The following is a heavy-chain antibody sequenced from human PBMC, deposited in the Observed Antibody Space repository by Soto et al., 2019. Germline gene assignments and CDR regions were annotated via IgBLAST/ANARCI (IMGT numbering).Heavy chain of an antibody. CDR2: IYHSVST. J-gene: IGHJ5*02. V-gene: IGHV4-30-2*01. CDR3: ARVPGP. Sequence: LQLQESGSGLVKPSQTLSLTCAVSGGSISSGGYSWSWLRQPPGKALEWIGYIYHSVSTYCNPSLKSRVTISVDRSKNQFSLELSSVTAADTAVYYCARVPGPWGQGTLVTVSS. CDR1: GGSISSGGYS.